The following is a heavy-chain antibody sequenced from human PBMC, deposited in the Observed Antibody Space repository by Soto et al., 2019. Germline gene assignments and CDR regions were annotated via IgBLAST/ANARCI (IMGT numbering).Heavy chain of an antibody. J-gene: IGHJ4*02. V-gene: IGHV3-72*01. CDR2: TRNKANSYTT. CDR3: VRDGSTTADYFDY. CDR1: GFTFGDHY. D-gene: IGHD2-2*01. Sequence: GGSLRLSCAASGFTFGDHYMDWVRQAPGKGLEWVGRTRNKANSYTTEYAASVKGRFTISRDESKNSLYLQMNSLKTEDTAVYYCVRDGSTTADYFDYWGQGTLVTVSS.